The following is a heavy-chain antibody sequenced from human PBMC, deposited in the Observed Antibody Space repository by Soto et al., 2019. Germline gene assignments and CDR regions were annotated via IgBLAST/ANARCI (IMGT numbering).Heavy chain of an antibody. CDR1: SGSISSSNW. V-gene: IGHV4-4*02. J-gene: IGHJ5*02. CDR2: IYHSGST. CDR3: ARAVSGYSSSRHGFNWFDP. Sequence: SETLSLTCAVSSGSISSSNWWSWVRQPPGKGLEWIGEIYHSGSTNYNPSLKSRVTISVDKSKNQFSLKLSSVTAADTAVYYCARAVSGYSSSRHGFNWFDPWGQGTLVTVSS. D-gene: IGHD6-13*01.